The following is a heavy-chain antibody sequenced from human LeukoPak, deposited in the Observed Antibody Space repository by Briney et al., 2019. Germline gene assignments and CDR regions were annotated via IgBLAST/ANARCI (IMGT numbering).Heavy chain of an antibody. Sequence: GGSLRLSCAASGFTFSSYSMNWVRQAPGKGLEWVAIVKQDGSEKLYVDSVKGRFAISRDNSKNSLYLQMNSLRAEDTAVYYCAGGAGWLTEHWGQGAFVAVSS. D-gene: IGHD4/OR15-4a*01. CDR3: AGGAGWLTEH. J-gene: IGHJ4*02. CDR1: GFTFSSYS. CDR2: VKQDGSEK. V-gene: IGHV3-7*01.